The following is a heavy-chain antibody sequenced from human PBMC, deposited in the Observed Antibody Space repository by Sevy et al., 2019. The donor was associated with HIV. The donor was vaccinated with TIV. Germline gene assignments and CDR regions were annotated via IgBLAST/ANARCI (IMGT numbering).Heavy chain of an antibody. J-gene: IGHJ4*02. CDR2: FDPEDGDT. D-gene: IGHD3-22*01. CDR1: GYTLTELD. CDR3: TTMEYYHNIIGSSSGDY. Sequence: ASVKVSCKVSGYTLTELDMHWVRQAPGKGLEWMGGFDPEDGDTFYAQKFQGRVTMTEDTSTDTAYMELSSLRSEDTAVYYCTTMEYYHNIIGSSSGDYWGQGTLVTVSS. V-gene: IGHV1-24*01.